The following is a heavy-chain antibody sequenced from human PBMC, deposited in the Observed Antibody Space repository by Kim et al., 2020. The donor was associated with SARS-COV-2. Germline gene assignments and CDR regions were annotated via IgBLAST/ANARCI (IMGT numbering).Heavy chain of an antibody. V-gene: IGHV6-1*01. J-gene: IGHJ2*01. Sequence: SQTLSLTCAISGDSVSSNSAAWNWIRQSPSRGLEWLGRTYYRSKWYNDYAVSVKSRITINPDTSKNQFSLQLNSVTPEDTAVYYCARASGMWTTVTTTLWYFDLWGRGTLVTVSS. CDR3: ARASGMWTTVTTTLWYFDL. CDR2: TYYRSKWYN. D-gene: IGHD4-17*01. CDR1: GDSVSSNSAA.